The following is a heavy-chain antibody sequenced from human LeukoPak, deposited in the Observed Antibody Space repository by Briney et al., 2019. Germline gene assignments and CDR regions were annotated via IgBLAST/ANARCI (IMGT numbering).Heavy chain of an antibody. J-gene: IGHJ4*02. CDR2: IKQDGSAK. CDR1: GFTFSSYW. V-gene: IGHV3-7*01. D-gene: IGHD5-18*01. CDR3: ARDNGYSSFDC. Sequence: TGGSLRLSCAASGFTFSSYWMSWVRQAPAKGLERVANIKQDGSAKNYGDSVRGRFTISRDNAKNSLFLQMNSLRAEDTAVYYCARDNGYSSFDCWGQGTLVTVSS.